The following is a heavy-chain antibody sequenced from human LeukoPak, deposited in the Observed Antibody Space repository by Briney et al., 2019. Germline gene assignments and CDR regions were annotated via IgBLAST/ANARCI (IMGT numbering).Heavy chain of an antibody. CDR3: AREGFGGVIVRSDAFDI. Sequence: SETLSLTCAVSGYSISSGYYRGWIRQPPGKGLEWIGSIYHSGSTYYNPSLKSRVTISVDTSKNQFSLKLSSVTAADTAVYYCAREGFGGVIVRSDAFDIWGQGTMVTVSS. D-gene: IGHD3-16*02. J-gene: IGHJ3*02. CDR1: GYSISSGYY. V-gene: IGHV4-38-2*02. CDR2: IYHSGST.